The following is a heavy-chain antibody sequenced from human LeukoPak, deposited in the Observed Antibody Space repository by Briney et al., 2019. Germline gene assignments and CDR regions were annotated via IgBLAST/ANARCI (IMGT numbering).Heavy chain of an antibody. D-gene: IGHD4-11*01. CDR2: INHSGST. J-gene: IGHJ5*02. Sequence: SETLSLTCAVYGGSFSGYYWSWIRQPPGRGLEWIGEINHSGSTNYNPSLKSRVTISVDTSKNQFSLKLSSVTAADTAVYYCARDNPTSNYGVGTWGWFDPWGQGTLVTVSS. CDR3: ARDNPTSNYGVGTWGWFDP. CDR1: GGSFSGYY. V-gene: IGHV4-34*01.